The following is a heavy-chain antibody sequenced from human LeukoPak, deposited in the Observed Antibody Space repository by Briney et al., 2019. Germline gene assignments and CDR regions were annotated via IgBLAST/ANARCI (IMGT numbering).Heavy chain of an antibody. V-gene: IGHV4-59*01. CDR1: GGSISSYY. CDR2: IYYSGST. J-gene: IGHJ4*02. Sequence: PSETLSLTCTVSGGSISSYYWSWIRQPPGKGLEWIGYIYYSGSTNYNPSLKSRVTISVDTSKNQFSLKLSSVTAADTAVYYCARVTYTSSWQYYFDYWGQGTPVTVSS. D-gene: IGHD6-13*01. CDR3: ARVTYTSSWQYYFDY.